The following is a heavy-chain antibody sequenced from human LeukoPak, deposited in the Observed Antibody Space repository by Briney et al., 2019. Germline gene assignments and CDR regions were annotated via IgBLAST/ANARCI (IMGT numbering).Heavy chain of an antibody. V-gene: IGHV3-30*18. CDR2: ISYDGTNK. CDR1: GFTFSTYG. Sequence: RSLRLSCAASGFTFSTYGMHWVRQAPGKGLEWVAVISYDGTNKYYADSVKGRFTISRDNSKNTLYLHMNSLRAEDTAVYYCAKDAAAYCSSTSCYQGYFDYWGQGTLVTVSS. CDR3: AKDAAAYCSSTSCYQGYFDY. J-gene: IGHJ4*02. D-gene: IGHD2-2*01.